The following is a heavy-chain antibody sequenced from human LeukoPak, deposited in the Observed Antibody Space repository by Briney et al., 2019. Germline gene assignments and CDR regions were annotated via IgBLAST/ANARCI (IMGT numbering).Heavy chain of an antibody. V-gene: IGHV5-10-1*01. CDR1: GXSFTSYW. CDR2: IDISDSYT. J-gene: IGHJ4*02. CDR3: ARHEGDYFDV. Sequence: GESLKISCKGSGXSFTSYWSSWVRQMPEKGLEWMGNIDISDSYTNYSPSFQGYVTISADKSISTAYLQWSSLKASDTAMYYCARHEGDYFDVWGQGTLVTVSS.